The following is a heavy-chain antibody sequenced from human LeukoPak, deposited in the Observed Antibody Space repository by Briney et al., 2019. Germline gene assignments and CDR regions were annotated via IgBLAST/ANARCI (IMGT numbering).Heavy chain of an antibody. V-gene: IGHV3-53*01. Sequence: GGSLRLSCAASGFTVSSNYMSWVRQAPGKGLEWVSVIYSGGSTYYADSVKGRFTISRDNSKNTLYLQMNSLRAEDTAEYYCARAPSESSYSSGYYYYLGYYYYGMDVWGQGTTVTVSS. CDR1: GFTVSSNY. CDR3: ARAPSESSYSSGYYYYLGYYYYGMDV. D-gene: IGHD3-22*01. J-gene: IGHJ6*02. CDR2: IYSGGST.